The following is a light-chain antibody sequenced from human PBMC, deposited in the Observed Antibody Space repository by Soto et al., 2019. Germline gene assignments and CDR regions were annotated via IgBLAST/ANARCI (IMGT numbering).Light chain of an antibody. V-gene: IGKV1-5*01. CDR3: QQYNSYPFT. CDR2: DAS. CDR1: QSISSS. Sequence: EMQMTQSPPTLSALVGDRLPITCRASQSISSSLEWYQQKPGKAPKVLIYDASSLESGVPSRFSGSGSGTEFTLTISSLQPDDFETYYCQQYNSYPFTFGQGTKVDIK. J-gene: IGKJ1*01.